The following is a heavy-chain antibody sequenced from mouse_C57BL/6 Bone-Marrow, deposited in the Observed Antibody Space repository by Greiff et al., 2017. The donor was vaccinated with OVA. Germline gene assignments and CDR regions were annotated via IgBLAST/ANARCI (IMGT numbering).Heavy chain of an antibody. CDR2: IDPSDSYT. Sequence: QVQLQQSGAELVMPGASVKLSCKASGYTFTSYWMHWVKQRPGQGLEWIGEIDPSDSYTNYNQKFKGKSTLTVDKSSSTAYMQLSSLTSEDSAVYYCARADYEFAYWGQGTLVTVSA. CDR1: GYTFTSYW. J-gene: IGHJ3*01. D-gene: IGHD2-4*01. CDR3: ARADYEFAY. V-gene: IGHV1-69*01.